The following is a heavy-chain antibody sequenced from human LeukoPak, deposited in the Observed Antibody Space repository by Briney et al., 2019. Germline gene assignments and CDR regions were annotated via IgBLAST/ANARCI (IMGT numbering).Heavy chain of an antibody. CDR2: IFGSGGSP. Sequence: GGSLRLSCEASGFTFGSHAMYWVRQAPGKGLEWVAGIFGSGGSPHYADPVKGRFTISRDSSRNTVYLQINSLRAEDTAVYYCGKTAVGYSSGQKPAWPVDYWGQGTLVTVSS. D-gene: IGHD5-18*01. CDR3: GKTAVGYSSGQKPAWPVDY. J-gene: IGHJ4*02. V-gene: IGHV3-23*01. CDR1: GFTFGSHA.